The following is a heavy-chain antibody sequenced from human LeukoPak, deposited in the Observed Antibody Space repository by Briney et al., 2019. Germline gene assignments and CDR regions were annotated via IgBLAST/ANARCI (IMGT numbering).Heavy chain of an antibody. CDR1: GGSISSSNW. Sequence: SGTPSLTCAVSGGSISSSNWWSWVRQPPGKGLEWIGEIYHSGSTNYNPSLKSRVTISVDKSKNQFSLKLSSVTAADTAVYYCASLYCSSTGCYFYYWGQGTLVTVSS. J-gene: IGHJ4*02. CDR2: IYHSGST. D-gene: IGHD2-2*01. V-gene: IGHV4-4*02. CDR3: ASLYCSSTGCYFYY.